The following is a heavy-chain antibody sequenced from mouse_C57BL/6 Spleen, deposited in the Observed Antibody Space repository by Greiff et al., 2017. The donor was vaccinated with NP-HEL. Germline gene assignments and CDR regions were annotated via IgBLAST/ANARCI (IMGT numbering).Heavy chain of an antibody. Sequence: VQLQQSGAELVRPGTSVKVSCKASGYAFTNYLIEWVKQRPGQGLEWIGVINPGSGGTNYNEKFKGKATLTADKSSSTAYMQLSSLTSEDSAVYCCARSREWLLNFDYWGQGTTLTVSS. CDR3: ARSREWLLNFDY. CDR1: GYAFTNYL. J-gene: IGHJ2*01. CDR2: INPGSGGT. D-gene: IGHD2-3*01. V-gene: IGHV1-54*01.